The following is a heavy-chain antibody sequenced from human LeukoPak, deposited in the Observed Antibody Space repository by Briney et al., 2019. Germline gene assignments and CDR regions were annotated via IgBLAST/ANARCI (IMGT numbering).Heavy chain of an antibody. D-gene: IGHD6-13*01. CDR3: ARNRFGSSWYKVWFDP. V-gene: IGHV4-59*11. CDR2: IYYSGST. Sequence: PSETLSLTCAVSGGSISSHYWSWIRQPPGKGLVWIGYIYYSGSTNYNPSLKSRVTISVDTSKNQFSLKLSSVTAADTALYYCARNRFGSSWYKVWFDPWGQGTLVTVSS. CDR1: GGSISSHY. J-gene: IGHJ5*02.